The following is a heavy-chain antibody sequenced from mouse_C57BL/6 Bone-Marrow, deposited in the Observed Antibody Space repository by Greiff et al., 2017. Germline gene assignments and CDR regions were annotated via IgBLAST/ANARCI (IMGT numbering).Heavy chain of an antibody. Sequence: DVQLVESGGGLVKPGGSLKLSCAASGFTFSDYGMHWVRQAPEKGLEWVAYISSGSSTIYYADTVKGRFTISRDNAKNTLCLQMTSLRSEDTAMYYCAITTVVATDAMDYWGQGTSVTVSS. D-gene: IGHD1-1*01. J-gene: IGHJ4*01. CDR1: GFTFSDYG. CDR3: AITTVVATDAMDY. CDR2: ISSGSSTI. V-gene: IGHV5-17*01.